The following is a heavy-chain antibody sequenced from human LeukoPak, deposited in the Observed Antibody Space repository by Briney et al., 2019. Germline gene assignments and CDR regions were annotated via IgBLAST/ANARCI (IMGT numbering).Heavy chain of an antibody. CDR3: ARGVVHTARYYYYGMDV. CDR1: GGSISSSNW. V-gene: IGHV4-4*02. D-gene: IGHD2-15*01. Sequence: SETLSLTCAVSGGSISSSNWWSWVRQPPGKGLEWIGEIYHSGSTNYNPSLKSRVTISVDKSKNQFSLKLSSVIAADTAVYYCARGVVHTARYYYYGMDVWGQGTTVTVSS. J-gene: IGHJ6*02. CDR2: IYHSGST.